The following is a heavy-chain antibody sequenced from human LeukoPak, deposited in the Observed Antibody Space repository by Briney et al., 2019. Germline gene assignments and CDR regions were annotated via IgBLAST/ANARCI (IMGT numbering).Heavy chain of an antibody. V-gene: IGHV4-39*07. CDR2: IYYSGST. CDR3: ARAPGNDYYPYYYMDV. CDR1: GGSISSSSYY. J-gene: IGHJ6*03. D-gene: IGHD4/OR15-4a*01. Sequence: SETLSLTCTVSGGSISSSSYYWGWIRQPPGKGLEWIGSIYYSGSTNYNPSLKSRVTISVDTSKNQFSLKVNSVTAADTAVYYCARAPGNDYYPYYYMDVWGKGTTVTVSS.